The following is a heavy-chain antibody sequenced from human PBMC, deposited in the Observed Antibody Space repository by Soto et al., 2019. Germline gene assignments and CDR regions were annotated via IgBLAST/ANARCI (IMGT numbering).Heavy chain of an antibody. V-gene: IGHV1-46*01. J-gene: IGHJ6*02. CDR1: GYTFTSYY. CDR2: INPSGGST. CDR3: ARIRRGLRYFDWLSRGVGYYYYGMDV. Sequence: QVQLVQSGAEVKKPGASVKVSCKASGYTFTSYYMHWVRQAPGQGLEWKGIINPSGGSTSYAQKFQGRVTMTRDTSTSTVYMELSSLRSEDTAVYYCARIRRGLRYFDWLSRGVGYYYYGMDVWGQGTTVTVSS. D-gene: IGHD3-9*01.